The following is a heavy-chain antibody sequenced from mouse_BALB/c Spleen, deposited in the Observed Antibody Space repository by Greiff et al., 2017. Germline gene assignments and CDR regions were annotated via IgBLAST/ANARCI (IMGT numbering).Heavy chain of an antibody. CDR2: IWAGGST. CDR1: GFSLTSYG. V-gene: IGHV2-9*02. J-gene: IGHJ4*01. Sequence: VQVVESGPGLVAPSQSLSITCTVSGFSLTSYGVHWVRQPPGKGLEWLGVIWAGGSTNYNSAIMSRLSISKDNSKSQVFLKMNSPQTDDTAMYYCARDGENSAMDYWGQGTSVTVSS. CDR3: ARDGENSAMDY.